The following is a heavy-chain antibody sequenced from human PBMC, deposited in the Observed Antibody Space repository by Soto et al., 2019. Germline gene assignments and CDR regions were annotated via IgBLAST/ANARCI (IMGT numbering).Heavy chain of an antibody. CDR1: GGTFSSYA. D-gene: IGHD3-22*01. J-gene: IGHJ5*02. V-gene: IGHV1-69*12. CDR3: ARDRGPSSGYYPYWFDP. Sequence: QVQLGQSVAEVKKPGSSVKVSCKASGGTFSSYAISWVRQAPGQGLEWMGEIITIFGTANYAQKFQGRVTITADESTSTASMELSSLRSEDTAVYYCARDRGPSSGYYPYWFDPWGQGTLVSVSS. CDR2: IITIFGTA.